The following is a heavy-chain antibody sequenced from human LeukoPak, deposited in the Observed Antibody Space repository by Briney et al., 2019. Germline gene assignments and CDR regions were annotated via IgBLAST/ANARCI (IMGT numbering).Heavy chain of an antibody. CDR3: ARGSVVVRVYYYYYYMDV. J-gene: IGHJ6*03. D-gene: IGHD3-10*01. Sequence: GGSLRLSCAASGFTFSSYEMNWVRQAPGKGLEWVSYISSSGSTIYYADSVKGRFTISRDNAKNSLYLQMNSLRAEDTAVYYCARGSVVVRVYYYYYYMDVWGKGTTVTISS. CDR2: ISSSGSTI. CDR1: GFTFSSYE. V-gene: IGHV3-48*03.